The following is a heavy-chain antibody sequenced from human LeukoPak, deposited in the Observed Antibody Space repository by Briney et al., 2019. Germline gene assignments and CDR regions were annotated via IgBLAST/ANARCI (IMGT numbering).Heavy chain of an antibody. J-gene: IGHJ3*02. CDR3: ARDSYGGNDAFDI. Sequence: SETLSLTCTASGGSISSYYWSWIRQPPGKGLEWIGYIYYSGSTNYNPSLKSRVTISVDTSKNQFSLKLSSVTAADTAVYYCARDSYGGNDAFDIWGQGTMVTVSS. V-gene: IGHV4-59*01. CDR1: GGSISSYY. D-gene: IGHD4-23*01. CDR2: IYYSGST.